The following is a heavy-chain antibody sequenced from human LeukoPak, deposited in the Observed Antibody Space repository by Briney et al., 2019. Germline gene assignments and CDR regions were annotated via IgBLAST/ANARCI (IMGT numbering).Heavy chain of an antibody. J-gene: IGHJ3*02. CDR1: GGTFSSYA. D-gene: IGHD3-10*02. Sequence: SVKVSCKASGGTFSSYAISWVRQAPGQGLEWMGGIIPIFGIANYAQKFQGRVTITADESTSTAYMELSSLRSEDTAVYYCASPRYVHDAFDIWGQGTMVTVSS. CDR3: ASPRYVHDAFDI. V-gene: IGHV1-69*13. CDR2: IIPIFGIA.